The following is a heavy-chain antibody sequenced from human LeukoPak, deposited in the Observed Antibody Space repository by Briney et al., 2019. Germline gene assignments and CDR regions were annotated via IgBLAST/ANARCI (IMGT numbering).Heavy chain of an antibody. Sequence: TASETLSLTCTVSGGSITNYYWTWIRQPAGKGLEWIGRIYSSGTTTYNPSLKSRVDMSVDTSKNQFSLKLRSVTAADTAVYYCARGGWYPESFQHWGQGALVTVSS. V-gene: IGHV4-4*07. J-gene: IGHJ1*01. CDR2: IYSSGTT. CDR3: ARGGWYPESFQH. D-gene: IGHD6-19*01. CDR1: GGSITNYY.